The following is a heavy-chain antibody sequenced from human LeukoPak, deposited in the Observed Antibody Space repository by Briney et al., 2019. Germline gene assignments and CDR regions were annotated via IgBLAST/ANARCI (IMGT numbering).Heavy chain of an antibody. CDR2: IYYSGST. D-gene: IGHD6-19*01. CDR3: ARHINSGFDY. CDR1: GGSISGFF. Sequence: SETLSLTCTVSGGSISGFFWSWIRQPPGKGLEWIGYIYYSGSTNYHPSLKSRLTISVDTSKNQLSLQLSSVTAADSAVYYCARHINSGFDYWGQGTLVTVSS. J-gene: IGHJ4*02. V-gene: IGHV4-59*08.